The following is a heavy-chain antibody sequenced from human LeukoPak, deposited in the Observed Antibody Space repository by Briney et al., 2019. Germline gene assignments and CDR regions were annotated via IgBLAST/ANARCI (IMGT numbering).Heavy chain of an antibody. D-gene: IGHD1-26*01. Sequence: ASVKVSCKASGYTFTGYYMHWVRQAPGQGLEWMGWINPNSGGTSYAQRFQGRVTMTRDTSVTTAYMELSRLRSDDTAVYYCARDLGPPAPFDYWGQGTLVTVSS. V-gene: IGHV1-2*02. CDR2: INPNSGGT. CDR1: GYTFTGYY. CDR3: ARDLGPPAPFDY. J-gene: IGHJ4*02.